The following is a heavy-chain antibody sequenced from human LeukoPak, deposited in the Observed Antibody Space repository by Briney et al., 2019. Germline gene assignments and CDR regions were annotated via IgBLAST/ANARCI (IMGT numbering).Heavy chain of an antibody. CDR1: GGSFSGYY. CDR3: AGGPNYILTGYYKGGPYYYYGMDV. J-gene: IGHJ6*04. Sequence: PSETLSLTCAVYGGSFSGYYWSWIRQPPGKGLEWIGEINHSGGTNYNPSLKSRVTISVDTSKNQFSLKLSSVTAADTAVYYCAGGPNYILTGYYKGGPYYYYGMDVWGKGTTVTVSS. V-gene: IGHV4-34*01. D-gene: IGHD3-9*01. CDR2: INHSGGT.